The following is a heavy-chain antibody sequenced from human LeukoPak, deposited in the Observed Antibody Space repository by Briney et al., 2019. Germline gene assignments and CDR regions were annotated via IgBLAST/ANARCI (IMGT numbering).Heavy chain of an antibody. J-gene: IGHJ6*02. Sequence: GGSLRLSCAASGFTFSGSAMHWVRQASGNGLEWVGRIRSKANSYATTYAASVKGRFTISRDDSKNTAYLQMNSLKTEDTAVYYCTRLPGMDVWGQGTTVTVSS. CDR2: IRSKANSYAT. V-gene: IGHV3-73*01. CDR1: GFTFSGSA. CDR3: TRLPGMDV.